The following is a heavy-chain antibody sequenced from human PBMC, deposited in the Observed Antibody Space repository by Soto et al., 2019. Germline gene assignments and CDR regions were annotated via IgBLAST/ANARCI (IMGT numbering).Heavy chain of an antibody. V-gene: IGHV3-23*01. CDR3: AIRFCGPNSAFRLHRSSDP. D-gene: IGHD3-3*01. Sequence: SWIRKTPGKGLEWVSAISGSGGSTYYADSVKGRFTISRDNSKNTLYLQMNSLRAEDTSLYYCAIRFCGPNSAFRLHRSSDP. CDR2: ISGSGGST. J-gene: IGHJ5*02.